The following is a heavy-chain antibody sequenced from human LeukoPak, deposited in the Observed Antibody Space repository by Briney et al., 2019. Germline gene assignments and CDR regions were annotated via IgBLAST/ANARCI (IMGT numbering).Heavy chain of an antibody. CDR2: VSVYNGNT. J-gene: IGHJ3*02. CDR3: ARDVGRYYDILTGYYNVDAFDI. V-gene: IGHV1-18*01. D-gene: IGHD3-9*01. Sequence: GASVKVSCKASGYTFTSYGITWVRQAPGQGLEWMGWVSVYNGNTNYAQNLRGRVTMTTDTSTSTAYMELRSLRSDDTAVYYCARDVGRYYDILTGYYNVDAFDIWGQGTMVTVSS. CDR1: GYTFTSYG.